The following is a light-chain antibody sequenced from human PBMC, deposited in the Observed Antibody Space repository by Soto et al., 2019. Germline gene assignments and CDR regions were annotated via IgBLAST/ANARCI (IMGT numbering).Light chain of an antibody. J-gene: IGKJ1*01. Sequence: EIRMNQSPSTLSASVGDRVTIICRASQSISSWLAWYQKKAGKAPKLLISKASNLDSGVPSRFSGSGSGTEFNLTISSLQPEDFATYYCQQYNSFIWTFGQGTKVDIK. CDR3: QQYNSFIWT. CDR1: QSISSW. CDR2: KAS. V-gene: IGKV1-5*03.